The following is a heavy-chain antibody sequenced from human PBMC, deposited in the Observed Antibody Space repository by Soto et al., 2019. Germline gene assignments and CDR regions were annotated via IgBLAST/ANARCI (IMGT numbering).Heavy chain of an antibody. Sequence: QVQLVESGGGVVQPGRSLRLSCAASGFTFSSYGMHWVRQAPGKGLEWVAAIWYDGSNKYYADSVKGRFTISRDNSNNTLYLQMNSLRAEDTAVYYCAREGGSYHFDYWGRGTLVTVSS. CDR3: AREGGSYHFDY. CDR1: GFTFSSYG. V-gene: IGHV3-33*01. D-gene: IGHD1-26*01. CDR2: IWYDGSNK. J-gene: IGHJ4*02.